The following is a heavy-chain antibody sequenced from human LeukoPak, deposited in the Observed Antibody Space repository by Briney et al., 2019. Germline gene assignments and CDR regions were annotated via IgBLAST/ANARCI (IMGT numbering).Heavy chain of an antibody. J-gene: IGHJ3*01. D-gene: IGHD1-26*01. CDR3: AGLADSVGATMYTFNV. V-gene: IGHV4-61*02. Sequence: SETLSLTCTVSGGSISSGTYYWGWLRQPAGKELEWIGRIYGSGSTNYNPSLKSRVTISLDTSKNHFSLKLSSVTAADTAVYYCAGLADSVGATMYTFNVWGQGTMVTVSS. CDR1: GGSISSGTYY. CDR2: IYGSGST.